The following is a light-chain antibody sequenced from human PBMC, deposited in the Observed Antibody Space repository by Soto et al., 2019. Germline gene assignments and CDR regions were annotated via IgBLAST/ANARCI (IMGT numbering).Light chain of an antibody. CDR2: GAS. CDR3: QQRSNWPIT. V-gene: IGKV3D-20*02. J-gene: IGKJ5*01. Sequence: EIVLTQSPGILSPSPGERATLSCRASQSVSNNYLAWYQQKPGQAPRLLIYGASNRATGIPDRFSGSGSGTDFTLTISSLEPEDFAVYYCQQRSNWPITFGQGTRLEIK. CDR1: QSVSNNY.